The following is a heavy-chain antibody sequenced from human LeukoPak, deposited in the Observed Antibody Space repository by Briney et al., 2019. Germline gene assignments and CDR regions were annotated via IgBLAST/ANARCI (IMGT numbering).Heavy chain of an antibody. D-gene: IGHD3-22*01. J-gene: IGHJ1*01. CDR1: GGSISSSSYY. CDR2: IYYSGST. Sequence: SETLSLTCTVSGGSISSSSYYWGWIRQPPGKGLEWIGSIYYSGSTYYNPSLKSRVTISVDTSKNQFSLGLSSVTAADTAVYYCAREYYYDSPGGYFQHWGQGTLVTVSS. CDR3: AREYYYDSPGGYFQH. V-gene: IGHV4-39*07.